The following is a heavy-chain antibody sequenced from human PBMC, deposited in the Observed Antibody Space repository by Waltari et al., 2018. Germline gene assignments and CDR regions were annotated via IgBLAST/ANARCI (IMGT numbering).Heavy chain of an antibody. CDR3: ARMYGGYVGY. CDR1: GGSISSSSYY. V-gene: IGHV4-39*07. Sequence: QLQLQESGPGLVKPSETLSLTCTVSGGSISSSSYYWGWIRQPPGKGLELIGGIYYSGSTYYNPSLKSPVTISVDTSRNQFSLKLSSVTAADTAVYYCARMYGGYVGYWGQGTLVTVSS. D-gene: IGHD5-12*01. CDR2: IYYSGST. J-gene: IGHJ4*02.